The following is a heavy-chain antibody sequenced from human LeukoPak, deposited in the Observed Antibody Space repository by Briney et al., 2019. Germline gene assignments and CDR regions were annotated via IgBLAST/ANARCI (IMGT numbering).Heavy chain of an antibody. D-gene: IGHD5-24*01. V-gene: IGHV1-69*05. Sequence: SVKVSCKASGGTFISYAISWVRQAPGQGLEWMGGIIPIFGTANYAQKFQGRVTITTDESTSTAYMELSSLRSEDTAVYYCARGGGWLQLSTHFDYGGQGTLVTVSS. CDR2: IIPIFGTA. CDR1: GGTFISYA. J-gene: IGHJ4*02. CDR3: ARGGGWLQLSTHFDY.